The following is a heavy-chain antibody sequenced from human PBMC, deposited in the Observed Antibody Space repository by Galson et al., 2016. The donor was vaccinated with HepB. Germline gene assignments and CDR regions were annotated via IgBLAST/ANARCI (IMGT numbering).Heavy chain of an antibody. J-gene: IGHJ4*02. D-gene: IGHD2-2*01. CDR1: GFTFSSYA. CDR2: ISGDGAP. Sequence: SLRLSCAASGFTFSSYAMSWVRQAPGKGLEWVSSISGDGAPYYVDSMMGRFTISRDNSKDTLYLQMISMRAEDTAVYYCARDSGFYSSTWDWGQRTLVTVSS. V-gene: IGHV3-23*01. CDR3: ARDSGFYSSTWD.